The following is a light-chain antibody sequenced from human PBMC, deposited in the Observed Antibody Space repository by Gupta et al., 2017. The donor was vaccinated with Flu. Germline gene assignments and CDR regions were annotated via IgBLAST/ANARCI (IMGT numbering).Light chain of an antibody. CDR1: RSTIGSNT. CDR2: DNN. Sequence: RGTSSCSGSRSTIGSNTVNWYRQLPGPAPTLLIYDNNQRPSGVPDRFSGSKSGTSASLAISGLQSDDEADYYCASWDDILNDYVFADGTKVTVL. CDR3: ASWDDILNDYV. J-gene: IGLJ1*01. V-gene: IGLV1-44*01.